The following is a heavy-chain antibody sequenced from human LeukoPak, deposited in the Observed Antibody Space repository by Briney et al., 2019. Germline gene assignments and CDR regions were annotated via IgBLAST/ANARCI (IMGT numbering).Heavy chain of an antibody. V-gene: IGHV4-39*07. CDR3: PRIILGDYGGGFDY. CDR1: GGSISSSSYY. Sequence: SETLSLTCTVSGGSISSSSYYWGWIRQPPGKGLEWIGSIYYSGSTYYNPSLKSRVTISVDTSKNQFSLKLSSVTPAYTAVYYCPRIILGDYGGGFDYWGQGTLVTVSS. J-gene: IGHJ4*02. CDR2: IYYSGST. D-gene: IGHD4-17*01.